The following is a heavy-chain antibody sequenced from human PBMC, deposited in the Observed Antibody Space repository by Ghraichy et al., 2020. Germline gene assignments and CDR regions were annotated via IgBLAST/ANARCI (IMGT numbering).Heavy chain of an antibody. CDR3: ARDKPYYYDTTGYYYTPDAFEI. CDR1: GGSISSGNNY. CDR2: IYTSGRT. V-gene: IGHV4-61*02. D-gene: IGHD3-22*01. Sequence: SLNISCTVSGGSISSGNNYWSWLRQSAGKGLEWIGRIYTSGRTYYNPSLRSQVTISLDTSKNQFSLKLSSVTAADTAVYFCARDKPYYYDTTGYYYTPDAFEIWRQGTKVTVSS. J-gene: IGHJ3*02.